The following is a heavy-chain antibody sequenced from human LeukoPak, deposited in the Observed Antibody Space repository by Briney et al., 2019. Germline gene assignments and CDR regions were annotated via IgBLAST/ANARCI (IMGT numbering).Heavy chain of an antibody. CDR2: FFYTGST. V-gene: IGHV4-59*08. CDR3: ARRPYHYHGLDV. Sequence: PSETLSLTCSVSGDSISIYYWNWIRQSPGKGLEWIGYFFYTGSTNYNPSLKSRVHMSVDTSKNQVSLTLRSVTAADTAVYSCARRPYHYHGLDVWGPGTTVIVSS. J-gene: IGHJ6*02. CDR1: GDSISIYY.